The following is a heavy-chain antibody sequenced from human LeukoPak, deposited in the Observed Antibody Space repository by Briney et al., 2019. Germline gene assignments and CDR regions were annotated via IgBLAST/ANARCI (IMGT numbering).Heavy chain of an antibody. D-gene: IGHD4-17*01. CDR1: GFTFSSYA. CDR2: ISYDGSNK. V-gene: IGHV3-30-3*01. CDR3: ARDRSVTTFYYYGMDV. Sequence: GGSLRLSCAASGFTFSSYAMHWVRQAPGKGLEWVAVISYDGSNKYYADSVKGRFTISRDNSKNTLYLQMNSLRAEDTAVYYCARDRSVTTFYYYGMDVWGQGTTVTVSS. J-gene: IGHJ6*02.